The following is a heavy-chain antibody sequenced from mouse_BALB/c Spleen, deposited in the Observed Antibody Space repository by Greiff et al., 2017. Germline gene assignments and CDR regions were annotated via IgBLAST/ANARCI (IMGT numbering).Heavy chain of an antibody. J-gene: IGHJ2*01. CDR3: NAHYYGSSYFDY. CDR1: GFNIKDYY. D-gene: IGHD1-1*01. CDR2: IDPENGDT. Sequence: EVKLVESGAELVRSGASVKLSCTASGFNIKDYYMHWVKQRPEQGLEWIGWIDPENGDTEYAPKFQGKATMTADTSSNTAYLQLSSLTSEDTAVYYCNAHYYGSSYFDYWGQGTTLTVSS. V-gene: IGHV14-4*02.